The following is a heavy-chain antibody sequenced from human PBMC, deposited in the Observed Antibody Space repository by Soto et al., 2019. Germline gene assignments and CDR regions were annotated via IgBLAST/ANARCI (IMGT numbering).Heavy chain of an antibody. CDR3: ARDRAVAGTIGRAY. J-gene: IGHJ4*02. CDR1: GFTVSSNY. CDR2: IYSGGST. D-gene: IGHD6-19*01. V-gene: IGHV3-53*01. Sequence: EVQLVESGGGLIQPGGSLRLSCAASGFTVSSNYMSWVRQAPGKGLEWVSVIYSGGSTYYADSVKGRFTISRDNSKNTLYLQMSSLRAEDTAVYYCARDRAVAGTIGRAYWGQGTLVTVSS.